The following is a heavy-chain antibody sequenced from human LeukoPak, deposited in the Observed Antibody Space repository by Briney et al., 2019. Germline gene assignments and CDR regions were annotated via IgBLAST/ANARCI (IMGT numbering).Heavy chain of an antibody. J-gene: IGHJ3*02. D-gene: IGHD3-10*01. CDR3: AVPSGSFDAFDI. V-gene: IGHV1-2*02. CDR1: GGTFSSYA. Sequence: ASVKVSCKASGGTFSSYAISWVRQAPGQGLEWMGWINPNSGGTNYAQKFQGRVTMTRDTSISTAYMELSRLRSDDTAVYYCAVPSGSFDAFDIWGQGTMVTVSS. CDR2: INPNSGGT.